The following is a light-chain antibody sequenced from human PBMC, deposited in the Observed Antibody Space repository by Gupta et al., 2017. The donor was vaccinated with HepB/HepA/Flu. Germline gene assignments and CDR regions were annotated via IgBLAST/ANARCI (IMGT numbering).Light chain of an antibody. CDR3: QQEDSTPRT. V-gene: IGKV4-1*01. CDR1: QSVLYSSNNKNY. Sequence: DIVMTQSPDSLAVSLGERATINCKSSQSVLYSSNNKNYLAWYQQKPGQPPKLLIYWASTRESGVPDRFSGRGSGTDFTLTISSLQAEDVAVYYCQQEDSTPRTFGQGTKVEIK. J-gene: IGKJ1*01. CDR2: WAS.